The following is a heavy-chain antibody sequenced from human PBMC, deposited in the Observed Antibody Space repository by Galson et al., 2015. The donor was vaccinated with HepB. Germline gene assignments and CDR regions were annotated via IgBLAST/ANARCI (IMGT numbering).Heavy chain of an antibody. CDR3: ARVRQQPYYYGLDV. D-gene: IGHD6-13*01. CDR2: ISSTGTTI. J-gene: IGHJ6*02. Sequence: LRLSCAASGFTFSSYEMNWVRQAPGKGLEWVSYISSTGTTILYADSVKGRFTISRDNAKNSLYLQMNSLRAEDTAAYYCARVRQQPYYYGLDVWGQGTTVTVSS. CDR1: GFTFSSYE. V-gene: IGHV3-48*03.